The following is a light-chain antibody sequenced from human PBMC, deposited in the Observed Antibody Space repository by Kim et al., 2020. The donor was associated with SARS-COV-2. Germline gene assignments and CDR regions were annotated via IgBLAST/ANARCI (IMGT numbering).Light chain of an antibody. V-gene: IGLV3-25*03. J-gene: IGLJ2*01. CDR1: ALPKQY. CDR2: KDS. Sequence: SYELTQPPSVSVSPRQTARITCSGDALPKQYAYWYQQKPGQAPVLVIYKDSERPSGIPERFSGSSSGTKVTLTISGVQAEDEAVYYCQSADSSGTSVVFGGGTQLTVL. CDR3: QSADSSGTSVV.